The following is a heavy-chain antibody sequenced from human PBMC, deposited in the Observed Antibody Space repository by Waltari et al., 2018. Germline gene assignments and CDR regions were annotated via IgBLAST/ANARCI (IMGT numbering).Heavy chain of an antibody. J-gene: IGHJ5*02. CDR1: GYTVTGYY. V-gene: IGHV1-2*02. CDR2: INPDTGGT. CDR3: TRWTFAMGFDP. Sequence: QVQVVQSGAEVKKPGASVKVSCKTSGYTVTGYYIHWVRQAPGQGLAWMGWINPDTGGTNYGQKFQGRVSMTRDTSISTAYMELSSLKSDDTAIYYCTRWTFAMGFDPWGQGTLVTVSS.